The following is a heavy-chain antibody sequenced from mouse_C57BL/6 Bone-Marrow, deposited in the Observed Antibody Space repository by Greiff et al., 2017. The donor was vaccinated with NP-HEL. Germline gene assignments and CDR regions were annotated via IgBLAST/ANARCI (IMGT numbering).Heavy chain of an antibody. CDR3: AREAYYDYQEFDY. Sequence: QVQLQQPGAELVKPGASVKMSCKASGYTFTSYWITWVKQRPGQGLEWIGEIYPGSGSTNYNEKFKGKATLTVDTSSSTAYLQLSSLTSEDSAVYYCAREAYYDYQEFDYWGQGTMLTVS. CDR2: IYPGSGST. V-gene: IGHV1-55*01. J-gene: IGHJ2*01. CDR1: GYTFTSYW. D-gene: IGHD2-4*01.